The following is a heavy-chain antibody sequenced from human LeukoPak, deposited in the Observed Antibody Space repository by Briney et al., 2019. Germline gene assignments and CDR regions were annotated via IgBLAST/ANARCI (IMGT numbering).Heavy chain of an antibody. D-gene: IGHD1-26*01. Sequence: GGSLRLSCAASGFTFSSYSMNWVCQAPGKGLEWVSSISSSSSYIYYADSVKGRFTISRDNAKNSLYLQMNSLRAEDTAVYYCARDRRRERTYFDYWGQGTLVTVSS. V-gene: IGHV3-21*01. CDR2: ISSSSSYI. CDR1: GFTFSSYS. J-gene: IGHJ4*02. CDR3: ARDRRRERTYFDY.